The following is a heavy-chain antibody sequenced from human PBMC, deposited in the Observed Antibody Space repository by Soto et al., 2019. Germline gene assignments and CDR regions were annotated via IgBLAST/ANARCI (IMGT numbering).Heavy chain of an antibody. V-gene: IGHV3-53*01. CDR2: IYSGGTT. J-gene: IGHJ4*02. CDR1: GFNVSTNY. Sequence: EVQLVESGGGLMQPGGSLRLSCAASGFNVSTNYMTWVRQAPGKGLEWVSVIYSGGTTYYADSVKGRFIISRDNFKNTLYLQMSSLRAEDTAVYYCVKDPTDYGDNYWGQGTLVTVSS. CDR3: VKDPTDYGDNY. D-gene: IGHD4-17*01.